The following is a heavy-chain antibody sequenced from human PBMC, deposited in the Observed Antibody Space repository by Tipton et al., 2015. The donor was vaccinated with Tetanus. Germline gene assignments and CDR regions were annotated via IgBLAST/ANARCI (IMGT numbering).Heavy chain of an antibody. J-gene: IGHJ2*01. CDR2: INPYNDDS. CDR1: GYTFANYY. D-gene: IGHD3-10*01. Sequence: QLVQSGAAVKKPGASVKVSCKASGYTFANYYIHWVRQAPGQGLEWMGWINPYNDDSYHVQTFQGRVTMARDTSIDTAYMDLGSLTSNDTAVYFCARSYGSGSRYWYFDFWGRGTLVTVSS. V-gene: IGHV1-2*02. CDR3: ARSYGSGSRYWYFDF.